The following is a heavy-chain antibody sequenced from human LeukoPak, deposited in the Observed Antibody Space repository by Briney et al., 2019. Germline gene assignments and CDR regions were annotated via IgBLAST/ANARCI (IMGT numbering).Heavy chain of an antibody. D-gene: IGHD2-21*01. CDR3: ARDVVLDAFDI. CDR2: IYYSGST. Sequence: SETLSLTCTVSGVSISSGGYYWSWIRQHPGKGLEWIGYIYYSGSTYYNPSLKSRVTISVDTSKNQFSLKLSSVTAADTAVYYCARDVVLDAFDIWGQGTMVTVSS. V-gene: IGHV4-30-4*08. CDR1: GVSISSGGYY. J-gene: IGHJ3*02.